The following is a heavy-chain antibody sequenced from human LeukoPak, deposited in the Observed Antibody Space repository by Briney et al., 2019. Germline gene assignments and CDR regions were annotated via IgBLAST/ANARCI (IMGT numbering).Heavy chain of an antibody. J-gene: IGHJ4*02. CDR1: GLTFSSSL. CDR3: AYGTGWFFNY. Sequence: QAGGSLRLSCAASGLTFSSSLMHWVRQGPGKGPVWVSLINSDGRSTNYADSVKGRFTISRDSAKNTLYLHMNSLRAEDTAVYYCAYGTGWFFNYWGQGTLVTVSS. V-gene: IGHV3-74*01. CDR2: INSDGRST. D-gene: IGHD6-19*01.